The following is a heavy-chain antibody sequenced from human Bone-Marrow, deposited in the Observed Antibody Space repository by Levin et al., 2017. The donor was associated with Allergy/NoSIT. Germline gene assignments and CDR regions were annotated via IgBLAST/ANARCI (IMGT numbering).Heavy chain of an antibody. CDR1: GYTFSNFA. CDR2: ISPSKGNT. Sequence: PGGSLRLSCQASGYTFSNFAISWLRKAPGQGLEWLGWISPSKGNTDYAQKFQGRVTMTTDTSTTAAYMELTSLTSDDAAVYYCARGPRREGYCRGPSCFGPSYYGLDVWGQGTTVTVSS. D-gene: IGHD2-15*01. CDR3: ARGPRREGYCRGPSCFGPSYYGLDV. V-gene: IGHV1-18*01. J-gene: IGHJ6*02.